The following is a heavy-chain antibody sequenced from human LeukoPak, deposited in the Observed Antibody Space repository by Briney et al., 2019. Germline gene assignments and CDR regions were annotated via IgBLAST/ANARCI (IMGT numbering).Heavy chain of an antibody. CDR3: ARDTAWYTAQYYIDV. CDR1: GFTFSSYA. CDR2: ISGSGGST. D-gene: IGHD2-8*01. Sequence: GGSLRLSCAASGFTFSSYAMSWVRQAPGKGLEWVSAISGSGGSTYYADSVKGRFTISRDNSKDTLYLQMGSLRTEDTALYYCARDTAWYTAQYYIDVWGQGTTVSVSS. V-gene: IGHV3-23*01. J-gene: IGHJ6*03.